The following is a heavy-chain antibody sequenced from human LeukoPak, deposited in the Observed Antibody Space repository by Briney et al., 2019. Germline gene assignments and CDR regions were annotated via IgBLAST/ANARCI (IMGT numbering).Heavy chain of an antibody. CDR2: INPNSGGT. Sequence: ASVKVSCKASGYTFTGYYMHWVRQAPGQGLEWMGWINPNSGGTNYAQKFQGRVTMTRDTSISTAYMELSRLRSDDTAVYYGASLSLVVVADTNWFDPWGQGTLVTVSS. CDR1: GYTFTGYY. V-gene: IGHV1-2*02. D-gene: IGHD2-15*01. CDR3: ASLSLVVVADTNWFDP. J-gene: IGHJ5*02.